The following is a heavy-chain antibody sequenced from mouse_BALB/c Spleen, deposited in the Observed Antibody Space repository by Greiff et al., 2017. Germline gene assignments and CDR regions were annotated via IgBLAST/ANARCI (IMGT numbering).Heavy chain of an antibody. D-gene: IGHD2-4*01. Sequence: VQLQQSGAELVRPGTSVKVSCKASGYAFTNYLIEWVKQRPGQGLEWIGVINPGSGSTNYNEKFKGKATFTADTSSNTAYMQLSSLTSEDSAVYYCAREGATMITAYYAMDYWGQGTSVTVSS. J-gene: IGHJ4*01. V-gene: IGHV1-54*02. CDR2: INPGSGST. CDR1: GYAFTNYL. CDR3: AREGATMITAYYAMDY.